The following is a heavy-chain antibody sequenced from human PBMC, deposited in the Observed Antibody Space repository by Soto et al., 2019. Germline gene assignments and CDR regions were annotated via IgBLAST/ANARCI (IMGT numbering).Heavy chain of an antibody. CDR3: ARGTAPYYYDSSGYYRHFDY. V-gene: IGHV1-69*06. J-gene: IGHJ4*02. D-gene: IGHD3-22*01. Sequence: SVKVSCKASGGTFSSYAISRVRQAPGQGLEWMGGIIPIFGTANYAQKFQGRVTITADKSTSTAYMELSSLRSEDTAVYYCARGTAPYYYDSSGYYRHFDYWGQGTLVTVSS. CDR1: GGTFSSYA. CDR2: IIPIFGTA.